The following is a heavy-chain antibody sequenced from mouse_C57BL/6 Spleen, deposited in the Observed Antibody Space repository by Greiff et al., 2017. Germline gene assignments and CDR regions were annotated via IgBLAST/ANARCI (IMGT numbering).Heavy chain of an antibody. CDR2: IDPETGGT. CDR3: TRGSYGDYAMDY. Sequence: QVQLQQPGAELVRPGASVTLSCKASGYTFTNYEMHWVKQTPVHGLEWIGAIDPETGGTDYNQKFKGKAILTADKSSSTAYMELRSLTSEDSAVYYCTRGSYGDYAMDYWGQGTSVTVSS. J-gene: IGHJ4*01. D-gene: IGHD1-1*02. V-gene: IGHV1-15*01. CDR1: GYTFTNYE.